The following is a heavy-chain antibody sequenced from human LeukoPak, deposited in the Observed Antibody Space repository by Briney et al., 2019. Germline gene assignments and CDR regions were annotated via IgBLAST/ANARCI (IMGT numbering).Heavy chain of an antibody. CDR2: IYSGGST. D-gene: IGHD2-2*01. CDR1: GFTFRSNY. V-gene: IGHV3-53*01. Sequence: GGSLRLSCAASGFTFRSNYMSWVRQAPGKGLEWVSVIYSGGSTYYADSVKGRFTISRDNSKNTLYLQMNSLRAEDTAVYYCAKDRRYCSSTSCYARGGTNPEDYYYYGMDVWGQGTTVTVSS. J-gene: IGHJ6*02. CDR3: AKDRRYCSSTSCYARGGTNPEDYYYYGMDV.